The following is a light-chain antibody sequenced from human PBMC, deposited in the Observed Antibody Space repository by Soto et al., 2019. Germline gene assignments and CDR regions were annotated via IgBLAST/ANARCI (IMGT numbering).Light chain of an antibody. Sequence: QSALTQPASVSGSPGQSITISCTGTSSDVGDYNYVSWYQQHPGKAPKLMIYDVSNRPSGVSNRFSGFKSGNTASLTISGLQAEDEADYYCSSYTSSGTDVFGTGTKLTVL. CDR2: DVS. CDR3: SSYTSSGTDV. J-gene: IGLJ1*01. V-gene: IGLV2-14*01. CDR1: SSDVGDYNY.